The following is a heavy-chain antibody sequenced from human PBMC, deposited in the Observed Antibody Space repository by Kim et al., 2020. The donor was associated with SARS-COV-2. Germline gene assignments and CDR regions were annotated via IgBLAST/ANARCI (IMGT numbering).Heavy chain of an antibody. J-gene: IGHJ4*02. CDR2: INVGDEKT. CDR1: GFNFLRFA. D-gene: IGHD3-10*01. V-gene: IGHV1-3*01. CDR3: ARADGSGDRIREDD. Sequence: ASVKVSCKTSGFNFLRFAIHWVRQAPGQRLQWIGWINVGDEKTRYSQQFQGRVTIVRDTSASTVNMELTNLTSEDTAVYFCARADGSGDRIREDDWGQGT.